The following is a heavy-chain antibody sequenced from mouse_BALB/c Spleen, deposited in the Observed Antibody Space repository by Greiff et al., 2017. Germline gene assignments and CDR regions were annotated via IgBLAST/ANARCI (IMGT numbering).Heavy chain of an antibody. J-gene: IGHJ3*01. CDR2: ILPGSGST. V-gene: IGHV1-9*01. CDR1: GYTFSSYW. CDR3: ARGITTAWFAY. Sequence: VQLQQSGAELMKPGASVKISCKATGYTFSSYWIEWVKQRPGHGLEWIGEILPGSGSTNYNEKFKGKATFTADTSSNTAYMQLSSLTSEDSAVYYCARGITTAWFAYWGQGTLVTVSA. D-gene: IGHD1-2*01.